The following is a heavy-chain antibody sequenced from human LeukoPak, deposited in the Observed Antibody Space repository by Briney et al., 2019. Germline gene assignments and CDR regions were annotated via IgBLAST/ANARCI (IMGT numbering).Heavy chain of an antibody. V-gene: IGHV1-18*01. CDR3: ARRRTGLQFNDAFDI. J-gene: IGHJ3*02. Sequence: GASVKVSCKTSGYTFIHYGISWVRQAPGQGLEWMGRISGYNGKANYAQKFQGRVTMTTDTSTSTAYMEMNSLRSDDTAVYYCARRRTGLQFNDAFDIWGQGTMVTVSS. CDR1: GYTFIHYG. CDR2: ISGYNGKA. D-gene: IGHD5-24*01.